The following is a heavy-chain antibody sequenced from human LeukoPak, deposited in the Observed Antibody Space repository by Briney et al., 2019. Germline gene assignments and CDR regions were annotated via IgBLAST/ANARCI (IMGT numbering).Heavy chain of an antibody. CDR3: ARAYYGSGRYIDY. V-gene: IGHV4-59*13. Sequence: TSETLSLTCTVSGDSISNYYWSWIRQPPGKGLEWIGYLFNSGSTNYNPSLKSRVTISVDMSKNQFSLKLSSVTAADTAVYYCARAYYGSGRYIDYWGQGTLVTVSS. J-gene: IGHJ4*02. D-gene: IGHD3-10*01. CDR1: GDSISNYY. CDR2: LFNSGST.